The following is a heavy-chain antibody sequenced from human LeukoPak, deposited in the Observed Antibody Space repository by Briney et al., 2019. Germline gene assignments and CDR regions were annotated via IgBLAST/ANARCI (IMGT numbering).Heavy chain of an antibody. V-gene: IGHV1-18*01. J-gene: IGHJ4*02. Sequence: ASVKVSCKASGYTFSSYHISWVRQAPGQGLEWMGWISGYNGNTNYEQKFQGRVTMTTDTSTGTAYMELRSLRSDDTAVYYCARHSSGWYGKYFDYWGQGTLVTVSS. CDR2: ISGYNGNT. CDR1: GYTFSSYH. D-gene: IGHD6-19*01. CDR3: ARHSSGWYGKYFDY.